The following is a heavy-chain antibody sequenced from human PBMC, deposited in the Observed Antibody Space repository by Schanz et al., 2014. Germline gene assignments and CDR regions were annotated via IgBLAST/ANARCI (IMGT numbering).Heavy chain of an antibody. D-gene: IGHD5-12*01. CDR1: GFTVSNNY. J-gene: IGHJ4*02. Sequence: EVQLVESGGGLVQPGGSLRLSCAASGFTVSNNYMSWVRQAPGKGLECVSIIYSDGSTYYVDSVKGRFIISRDNSKNTLYLQMNSLRAEDTAVYYCARDGYNAYDLKRGDYWGQGTQVAVSS. CDR3: ARDGYNAYDLKRGDY. V-gene: IGHV3-66*01. CDR2: IYSDGST.